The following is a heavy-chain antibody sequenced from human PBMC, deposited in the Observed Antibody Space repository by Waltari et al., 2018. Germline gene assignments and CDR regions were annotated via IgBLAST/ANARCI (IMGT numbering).Heavy chain of an antibody. Sequence: VQLLVSEGGVDRPGGAPRLSGATSGFTCTDYALSWVRQTPERGLEWVSGINNGGVDRYYTDSVKGRFTISRDNSKNTLYLQMSSLRAEDTAVYYCAKEIGALGTPVFDYWGQGTLVSVSS. CDR3: AKEIGALGTPVFDY. V-gene: IGHV3-23*01. D-gene: IGHD6-13*01. CDR2: INNGGVDR. J-gene: IGHJ4*02. CDR1: GFTCTDYA.